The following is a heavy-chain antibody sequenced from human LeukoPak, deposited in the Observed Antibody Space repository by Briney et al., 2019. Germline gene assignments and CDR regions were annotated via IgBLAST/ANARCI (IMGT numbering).Heavy chain of an antibody. V-gene: IGHV7-4-1*02. CDR2: INTNTGNP. Sequence: GASVKVSCKASGYTFTGYYMHWVRQAPGQGLEWMGWINTNTGNPTYAQGFTGRFVFSLDTSVSTAYLQISSLKAEDTAVYYCARDSSGSYYPPDYWGQGTLVTVSS. CDR3: ARDSSGSYYPPDY. J-gene: IGHJ4*02. CDR1: GYTFTGYY. D-gene: IGHD1-26*01.